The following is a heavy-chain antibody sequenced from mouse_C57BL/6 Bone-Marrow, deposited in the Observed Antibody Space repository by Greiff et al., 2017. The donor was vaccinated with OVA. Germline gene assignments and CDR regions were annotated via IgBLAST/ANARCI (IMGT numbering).Heavy chain of an antibody. CDR2: ITHSGET. J-gene: IGHJ1*03. V-gene: IGHV12-3*01. CDR3: AGDRCGNWYFDV. D-gene: IGHD1-1*01. CDR1: GFPITSGYY. Sequence: VKVVESGPGLVKPSQSLFLTCSITGFPITSGYYWIWIRQSPGKPLEWMGYITHSGETFYNPSLQSPISITRETSKNQFFLQLNSVTTEDTAMYYCAGDRCGNWYFDVWGTGTTVTVSS.